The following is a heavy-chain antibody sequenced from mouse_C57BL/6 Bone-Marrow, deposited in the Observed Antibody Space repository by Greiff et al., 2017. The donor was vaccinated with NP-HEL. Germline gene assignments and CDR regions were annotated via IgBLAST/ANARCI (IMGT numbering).Heavy chain of an antibody. J-gene: IGHJ2*01. CDR3: AREYSNYFDY. CDR2: IDPANGNT. CDR1: GYTFTSYW. Sequence: VQLQQPGAELVKPGASVKVSCKASGYTFTSYWMHWVKQRPEQGLEWIGRIDPANGNTKYAPKFQGKATITADTSSNTAYLQLSSLTSEDTAIYYCAREYSNYFDYWGQGTTLTVSS. V-gene: IGHV14-3*01. D-gene: IGHD2-5*01.